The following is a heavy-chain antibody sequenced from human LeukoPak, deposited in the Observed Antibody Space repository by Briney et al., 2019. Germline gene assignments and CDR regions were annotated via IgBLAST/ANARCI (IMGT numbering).Heavy chain of an antibody. Sequence: ASVKVSCKASGYTFTGYYIHWVRQAPGQGLEWMGWINPNSAGTHYAQKFQGRVTMTRDTSISTVYMELSRLRSDDTAVYYCARDRLRLGYERTNWFDPWGQGTLVTVSS. V-gene: IGHV1-2*02. CDR2: INPNSAGT. J-gene: IGHJ5*02. CDR3: ARDRLRLGYERTNWFDP. CDR1: GYTFTGYY. D-gene: IGHD2-15*01.